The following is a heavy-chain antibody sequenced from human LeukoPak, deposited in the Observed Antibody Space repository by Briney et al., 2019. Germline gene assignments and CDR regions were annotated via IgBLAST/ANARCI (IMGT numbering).Heavy chain of an antibody. D-gene: IGHD2-2*01. CDR1: GGSISSYY. V-gene: IGHV4-59*12. CDR2: IYYSGST. CDR3: ARGCSSTSCWLRMDV. J-gene: IGHJ6*02. Sequence: SETLSLTCTVSGGSISSYYWSWIRQPPGKGLEWIGYIYYSGSTNYNPSLKSRVTISVDTSKNQFSLKLSSLTAADTAVYYCARGCSSTSCWLRMDVWGQGTTVTVSS.